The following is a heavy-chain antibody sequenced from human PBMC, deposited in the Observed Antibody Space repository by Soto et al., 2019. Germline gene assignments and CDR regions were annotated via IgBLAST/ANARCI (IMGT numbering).Heavy chain of an antibody. D-gene: IGHD3-10*02. CDR3: ARCRQIRMLLCRDAFDI. CDR2: IIPIFGTA. V-gene: IGHV1-69*06. J-gene: IGHJ3*02. CDR1: GGTFSSYA. Sequence: QVQLVQSGAEVKKPGSSVKVPCKASGGTFSSYAISWVRQAPGQGLEWMGGIIPIFGTANYAQKFQGRVTITADKSTSTAYMELSSLRSEDTAVYYCARCRQIRMLLCRDAFDIWGQGTMVTVSS.